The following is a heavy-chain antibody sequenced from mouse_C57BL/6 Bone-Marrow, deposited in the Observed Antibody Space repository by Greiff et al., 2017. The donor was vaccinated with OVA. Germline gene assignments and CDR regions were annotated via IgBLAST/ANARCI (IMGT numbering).Heavy chain of an antibody. J-gene: IGHJ2*01. CDR3: ARRIYYYGSSYLDY. D-gene: IGHD1-1*01. Sequence: VESGGGLVQPGGSLKLSCAASGFTFSDYYMYWVRQTPEKRLEWVAYISNGGGSTYYPDTVKGRFTISRDNAKNTLYLQMSRLKSEDTAMYYCARRIYYYGSSYLDYWGQGTTLTVSS. V-gene: IGHV5-12*01. CDR2: ISNGGGST. CDR1: GFTFSDYY.